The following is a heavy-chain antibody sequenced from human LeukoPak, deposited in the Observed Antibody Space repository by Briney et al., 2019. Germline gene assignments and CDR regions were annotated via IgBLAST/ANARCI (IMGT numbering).Heavy chain of an antibody. J-gene: IGHJ4*02. CDR3: AKESGKFDY. V-gene: IGHV3-43*02. CDR1: GFNFDVSA. Sequence: GGPLGFSCVAPGFNFDVSAMNWVGQAQGKGLEWVSLISADGGSTFSADSVKGRFSISRDNSKNSLYLQMNSLRSEDTAMYYCAKESGKFDYWGQGTLVAVSS. CDR2: ISADGGST.